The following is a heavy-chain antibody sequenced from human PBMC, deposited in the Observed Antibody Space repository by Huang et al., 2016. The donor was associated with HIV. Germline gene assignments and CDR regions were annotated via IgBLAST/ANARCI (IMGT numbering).Heavy chain of an antibody. J-gene: IGHJ6*04. Sequence: QVQLVQSGAEVKKPGASVRVSCKASGYTFTSYYMHWVRQAPGQGLEGMGIINAIGGSTTYAQKFKGRVTMTRDTSTSTVYMELSNLRSEDTAVYYCARERRGFGMDVWGKGTTVTVSS. V-gene: IGHV1-46*03. CDR3: ARERRGFGMDV. CDR2: INAIGGST. CDR1: GYTFTSYY.